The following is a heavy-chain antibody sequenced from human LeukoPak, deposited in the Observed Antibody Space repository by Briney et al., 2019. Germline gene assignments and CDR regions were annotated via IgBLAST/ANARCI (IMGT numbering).Heavy chain of an antibody. CDR3: ARDSAFSAYAY. V-gene: IGHV3-66*01. CDR1: GFSVSSDY. J-gene: IGHJ4*02. CDR2: IYNDGST. Sequence: PGGSLRLSCLGSGFSVSSDYMSWVRQAPGGWPEWVAIIYNDGSTYYAKSVEGRFSIYRDSYKNTVYLQMRSLRGDDTAIYYCARDSAFSAYAYWGQGTQVTVSS. D-gene: IGHD6-25*01.